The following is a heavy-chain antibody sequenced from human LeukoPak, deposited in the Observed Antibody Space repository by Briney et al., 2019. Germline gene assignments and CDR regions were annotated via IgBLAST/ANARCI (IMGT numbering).Heavy chain of an antibody. CDR3: ARGAPMLRGRPFDY. J-gene: IGHJ4*02. V-gene: IGHV3-53*01. CDR1: GFTVSSNY. D-gene: IGHD3-10*01. CDR2: IYSGGST. Sequence: GGSLRLSCAASGFTVSSNYMSWVRQAPGKGLEWVSVIYSGGSTYYADSVKGRFTISRDNSKNTLYLQMNSLRAEDTAVYYCARGAPMLRGRPFDYWGQGTLVTVSS.